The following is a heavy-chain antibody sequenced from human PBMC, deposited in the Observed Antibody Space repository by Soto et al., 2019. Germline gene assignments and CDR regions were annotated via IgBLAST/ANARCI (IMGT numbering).Heavy chain of an antibody. J-gene: IGHJ4*02. CDR3: ARGRYGDY. CDR1: GYAFTTYG. CDR2: ISAHNGNT. Sequence: QVHLVQSGAEVKKPGASVKVSCKGSGYAFTTYGITWVRQAPGQGLEWMGWISAHNGNTNYAQKLQGRVTVTRDTSTSTAYMELXSLRXDDTAVYYCARGRYGDYWGQGALVTVSS. D-gene: IGHD1-1*01. V-gene: IGHV1-18*01.